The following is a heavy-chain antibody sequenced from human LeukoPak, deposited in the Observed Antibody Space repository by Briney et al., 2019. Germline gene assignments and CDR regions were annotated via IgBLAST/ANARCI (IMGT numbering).Heavy chain of an antibody. CDR3: AREHYFYHMDG. V-gene: IGHV3-48*03. Sequence: GGSLRLSCAASGFVFSSYEMNWVRQAPGKGLEWVSYISSGANTIYYTDSVKGRFTISRDNAKNSLYLQMNSLRAEDTAVYYCAREHYFYHMDGWGKGTTVTVSS. J-gene: IGHJ6*03. CDR2: ISSGANTI. CDR1: GFVFSSYE.